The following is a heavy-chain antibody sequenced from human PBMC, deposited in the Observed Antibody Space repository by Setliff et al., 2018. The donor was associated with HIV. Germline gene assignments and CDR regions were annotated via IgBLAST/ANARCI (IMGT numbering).Heavy chain of an antibody. CDR1: GGSFSGYY. CDR3: ARVSSTYWYSIFRNYYYHMDV. D-gene: IGHD2-8*02. V-gene: IGHV4-34*01. CDR2: VTHSGRT. Sequence: SETLSLTCAVYGGSFSGYYWSWIRQPPGKGLEWIGEVTHSGRTNYNPSLESRVTTSVDTSKKQFSLRLTSVTAADTAVYYCARVSSTYWYSIFRNYYYHMDVWGKGTTVTAP. J-gene: IGHJ6*03.